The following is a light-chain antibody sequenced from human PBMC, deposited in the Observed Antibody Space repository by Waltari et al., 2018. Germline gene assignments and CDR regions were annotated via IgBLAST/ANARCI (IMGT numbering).Light chain of an antibody. CDR1: QSLVSSDGKTY. CDR2: MVS. J-gene: IGKJ1*01. Sequence: DAVMTQSPLSLPVTLGQPASISCRSSQSLVSSDGKTYLSWFHQRPGQSPGRLIYMVSNRGSGVPDRFSGSGSGTDFTLRISRVEAEDVGVYYCMQTRYWSWTFGQGTKVEIK. CDR3: MQTRYWSWT. V-gene: IGKV2-30*01.